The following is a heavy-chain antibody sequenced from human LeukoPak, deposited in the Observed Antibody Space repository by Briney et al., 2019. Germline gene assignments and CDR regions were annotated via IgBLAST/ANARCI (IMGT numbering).Heavy chain of an antibody. V-gene: IGHV3-30-3*01. J-gene: IGHJ4*02. D-gene: IGHD4-23*01. CDR1: GFTFTSYT. CDR2: ISHDGSNT. CDR3: ARDVDYGGRLDN. Sequence: GESLKISCAASGFTFTSYTFHWVRQAPGKGLEWVSVISHDGSNTYNTDSVKGRFTFSRDNSKNTLYLQMNSLRAEDTAVYYCARDVDYGGRLDNWGQGTLVTVSS.